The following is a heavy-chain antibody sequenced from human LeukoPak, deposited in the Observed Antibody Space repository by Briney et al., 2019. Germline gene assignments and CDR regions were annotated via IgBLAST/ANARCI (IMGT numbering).Heavy chain of an antibody. V-gene: IGHV4-38-2*02. D-gene: IGHD1-1*01. Sequence: ASETLSLTCTVSGDSISSGNYWGWIRQPPGKGLEWIGSIFHTGSTYFNLSLKSRVTISVDTSKNQFSLRLSSVTAADTAVYYCAREGQVEGRTMSDYWGQGTLVTVSS. CDR2: IFHTGST. J-gene: IGHJ4*02. CDR3: AREGQVEGRTMSDY. CDR1: GDSISSGNY.